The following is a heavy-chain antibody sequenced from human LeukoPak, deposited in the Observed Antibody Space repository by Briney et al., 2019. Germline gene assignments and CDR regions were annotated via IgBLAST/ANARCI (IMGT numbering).Heavy chain of an antibody. CDR2: ISACNGNT. J-gene: IGHJ6*03. CDR1: GYTFTSYG. CDR3: ARAGISAYYYYMDV. D-gene: IGHD6-25*01. Sequence: ASVKVSCKASGYTFTSYGISWVRQAPGQGLEWMGWISACNGNTNYAQKLQGRVTMTTDTSTSTAYMELRSLRSDDTAVYYCARAGISAYYYYMDVWGKGTTVTVSS. V-gene: IGHV1-18*01.